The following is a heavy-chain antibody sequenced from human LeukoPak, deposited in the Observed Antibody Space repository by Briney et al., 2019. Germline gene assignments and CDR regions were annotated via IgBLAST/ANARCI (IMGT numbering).Heavy chain of an antibody. Sequence: GASVKVSCKASGGTFSTTTVNWVRQAPGQGLEWMGGIIPIFGTANYAQKFQGRVTITADESTSTAYMELSSLRSEDTAVYYCARSYDFWSGYYTNYYYGMDVWGQGTTVTVSS. CDR2: IIPIFGTA. CDR1: GGTFSTTT. D-gene: IGHD3-3*01. J-gene: IGHJ6*02. CDR3: ARSYDFWSGYYTNYYYGMDV. V-gene: IGHV1-69*13.